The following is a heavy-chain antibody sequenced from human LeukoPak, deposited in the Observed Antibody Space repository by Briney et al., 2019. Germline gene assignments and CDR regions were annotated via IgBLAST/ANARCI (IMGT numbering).Heavy chain of an antibody. CDR3: APPYFSDY. CDR2: ISYDGSNK. D-gene: IGHD2/OR15-2a*01. V-gene: IGHV3-30-3*01. J-gene: IGHJ4*02. CDR1: GFTFSSYA. Sequence: PGGSLRLSCAASGFTFSSYAMHWVRQAPGKGLEWVAVISYDGSNKYYADSVKGRFTISRDNSKNTLYLQMNSLRAEDTAVYYCAPPYFSDYWGQGILVTVSS.